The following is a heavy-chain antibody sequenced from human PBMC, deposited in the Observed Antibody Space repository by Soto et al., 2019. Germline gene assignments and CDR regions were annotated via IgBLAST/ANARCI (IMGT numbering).Heavy chain of an antibody. D-gene: IGHD6-19*01. CDR2: IYYSGST. J-gene: IGHJ5*02. CDR3: ARESQGWPRRSRYLNKWFDP. CDR1: GGSISSGGYY. Sequence: SETLSLTCTVSGGSISSGGYYWSWIRQHPGKGLEWIGYIYYSGSTYYNPSLKSRVTISVDTSKNQFSLKLSSVTAADTAVYYCARESQGWPRRSRYLNKWFDPWGQGTLVTVSS. V-gene: IGHV4-61*08.